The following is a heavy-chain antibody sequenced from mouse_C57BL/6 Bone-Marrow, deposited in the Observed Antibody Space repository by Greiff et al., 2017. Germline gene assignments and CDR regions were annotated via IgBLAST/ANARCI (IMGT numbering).Heavy chain of an antibody. CDR2: INPNNGGT. J-gene: IGHJ2*01. CDR1: GYTFTDYN. V-gene: IGHV1-18*01. Sequence: VQLQQSGPELVKPGASVKIPCKASGYTFTDYNMDWVKQSHGKSLEWIGDINPNNGGTIYNQKFKGKATLTVDKSSSTAYMELRSLTSEATAVYYWERQDYGSSPYLDYWGQGTTLTVSS. D-gene: IGHD1-1*01. CDR3: ERQDYGSSPYLDY.